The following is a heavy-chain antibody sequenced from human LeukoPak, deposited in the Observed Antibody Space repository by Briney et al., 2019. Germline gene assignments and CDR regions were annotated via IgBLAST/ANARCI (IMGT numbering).Heavy chain of an antibody. CDR1: SGCPRGYF. Sequence: PSETLSLTSAGHSGCPRGYFGSYIPQPPGKGLEWIGEINHSGSTNYNPSLKSRVTISVDTCKNQFSLKLSPVTAADTAVYYCASASMTTVTYYFDYWGQGTLVTVSS. CDR3: ASASMTTVTYYFDY. J-gene: IGHJ4*02. CDR2: INHSGST. D-gene: IGHD4-17*01. V-gene: IGHV4-34*01.